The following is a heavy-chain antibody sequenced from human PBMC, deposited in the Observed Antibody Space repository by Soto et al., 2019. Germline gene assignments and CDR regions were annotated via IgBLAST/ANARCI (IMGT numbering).Heavy chain of an antibody. V-gene: IGHV5-51*01. CDR3: AKHEGYCSSTTCSNFDY. J-gene: IGHJ4*02. CDR1: GFTFTNYW. D-gene: IGHD2-2*01. Sequence: GESLKISCRGSGFTFTNYWIAWVRQMPGKGLEWMGIIYPGDSDTSYSPSFQGQVTISADKSINTAYLHWSSLKASDTAMYYCAKHEGYCSSTTCSNFDYWGQATLVTVS. CDR2: IYPGDSDT.